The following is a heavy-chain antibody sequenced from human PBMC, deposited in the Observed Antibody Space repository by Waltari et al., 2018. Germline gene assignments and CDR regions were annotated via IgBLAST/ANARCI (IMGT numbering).Heavy chain of an antibody. Sequence: EVQLVESGGGLVKPGGSLRLSCAASGFTFSSYSMNWVRQAPGKGLEWVSSVSSSSSYIYYADSVSGRFTISRDNAKNSLYLQMNSLRAEDTAVYYCARAPHTMSQGYWGQGTLVTVSS. D-gene: IGHD3-10*02. J-gene: IGHJ4*02. CDR1: GFTFSSYS. CDR3: ARAPHTMSQGY. V-gene: IGHV3-21*01. CDR2: VSSSSSYI.